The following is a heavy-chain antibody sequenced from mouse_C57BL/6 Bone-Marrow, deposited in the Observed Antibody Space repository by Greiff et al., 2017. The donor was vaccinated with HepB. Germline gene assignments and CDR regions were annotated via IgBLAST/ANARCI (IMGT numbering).Heavy chain of an antibody. CDR1: GYTFTSYW. D-gene: IGHD2-3*01. Sequence: QVQLQQPGAELVKPGASVKLSCKASGYTFTSYWMHWVKQRPGQGLEWIGMIHPNSGSTNYNEKFKSKATLTVDKSSSTAYMQLSSLTSEDSAVYYCARWLLGAPYFDYWGQGTTLTVSS. CDR2: IHPNSGST. V-gene: IGHV1-64*01. CDR3: ARWLLGAPYFDY. J-gene: IGHJ2*01.